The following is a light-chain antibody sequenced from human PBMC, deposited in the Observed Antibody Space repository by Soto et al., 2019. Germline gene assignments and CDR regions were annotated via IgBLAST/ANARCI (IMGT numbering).Light chain of an antibody. CDR1: QSVSSSY. V-gene: IGKV3-20*01. J-gene: IGKJ3*01. CDR3: QQYGRSLFT. Sequence: EIVLTQSPGTLSLSPGERATLSCRASQSVSSSYLAWYQQKPGQAPSLLIYGASSRATGIPDRLSGSGSRTDFTLAISTLEPEDSAIYYCQQYGRSLFTFGPGTTVDIK. CDR2: GAS.